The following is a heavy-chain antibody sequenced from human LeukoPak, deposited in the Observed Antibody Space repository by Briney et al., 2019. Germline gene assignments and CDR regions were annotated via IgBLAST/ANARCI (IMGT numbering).Heavy chain of an antibody. Sequence: PGGSLRLSCAASGFTFSSYWMHWIRQAPGKGVVWVSRINTDGRSTTYADSVKGRLTISRDNAENTLYLQMNSLRVEDTAVYYCARGRYGMDVWGQGTTVTVSS. J-gene: IGHJ6*02. CDR2: INTDGRST. CDR1: GFTFSSYW. V-gene: IGHV3-74*01. D-gene: IGHD1-14*01. CDR3: ARGRYGMDV.